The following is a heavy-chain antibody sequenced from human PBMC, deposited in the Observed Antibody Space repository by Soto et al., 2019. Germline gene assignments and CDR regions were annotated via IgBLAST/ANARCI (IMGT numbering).Heavy chain of an antibody. CDR2: ISSNGNST. Sequence: HPGGSLRLSCAASGFTFSRYPMHWVRQAPGKGLEYVSAISSNGNSTFYADSVRGRFTLSRDNFKNTLYLQMGSLRVEDMAVYYCARGLIPYGMDVWGQGTTVTVSS. CDR3: ARGLIPYGMDV. V-gene: IGHV3-64*02. CDR1: GFTFSRYP. J-gene: IGHJ6*02.